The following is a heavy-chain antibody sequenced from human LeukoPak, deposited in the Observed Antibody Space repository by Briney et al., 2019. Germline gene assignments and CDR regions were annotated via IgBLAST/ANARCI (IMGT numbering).Heavy chain of an antibody. J-gene: IGHJ4*02. D-gene: IGHD3-3*01. V-gene: IGHV7-4-1*02. CDR1: GYTFTSYA. CDR2: INTNTGNP. CDR3: ARDRYELRFLEWLSPNIPDY. Sequence: ALVKVSCKASGYTFTSYAMNWVRQAPGQGLEWMGWINTNTGNPTYAQGFTGRFVFSLDTSVSTAYLQISSLKAEDTAVYYCARDRYELRFLEWLSPNIPDYWGQGTLVTVSS.